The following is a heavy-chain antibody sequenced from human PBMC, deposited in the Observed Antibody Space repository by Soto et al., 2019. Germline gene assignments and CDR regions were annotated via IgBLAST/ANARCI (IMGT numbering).Heavy chain of an antibody. V-gene: IGHV3-23*01. CDR2: ISGSGSNA. CDR3: AKTLYGGADY. CDR1: GFTYSTYA. Sequence: EVQLLESGGGLVQPGGSLRLSCAASGFTYSTYAMSWVRQAPGKGLQWVSGISGSGSNAFYGDSVRGRFTISRDNSKNTLYLQMNNLRAEDTAVYYCAKTLYGGADYWGQGTLVTVSS. D-gene: IGHD2-21*01. J-gene: IGHJ4*02.